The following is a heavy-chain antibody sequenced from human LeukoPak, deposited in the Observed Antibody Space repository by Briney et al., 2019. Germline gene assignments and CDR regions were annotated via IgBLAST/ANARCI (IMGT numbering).Heavy chain of an antibody. Sequence: PGRSLRLSCAASGFTFDDYAMHWVRQAPGKGLEWVSGISWNSGSIGYADSVKGRFTISRDNAKNSLYLQMNSLRAEDTALYYCAKDGEGSFDYWGQGTLVTVSS. CDR3: AKDGEGSFDY. D-gene: IGHD2-21*01. CDR2: ISWNSGSI. J-gene: IGHJ4*02. V-gene: IGHV3-9*01. CDR1: GFTFDDYA.